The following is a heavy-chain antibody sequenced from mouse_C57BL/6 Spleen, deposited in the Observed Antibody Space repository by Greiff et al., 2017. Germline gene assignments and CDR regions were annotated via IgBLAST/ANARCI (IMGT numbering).Heavy chain of an antibody. V-gene: IGHV1-19*01. J-gene: IGHJ4*01. CDR1: GYTFTDYY. Sequence: EVQLQESGPVLVKPGASVKMSCTASGYTFTDYYMNWVKQSPGKSLEWIGVINPYNGGTSSNQKFKGKATLTVDKSSSTAYMELNSLTSEDSAVYYCARGNDAMDYWGQGTSVTVSS. CDR2: INPYNGGT. CDR3: ARGNDAMDY.